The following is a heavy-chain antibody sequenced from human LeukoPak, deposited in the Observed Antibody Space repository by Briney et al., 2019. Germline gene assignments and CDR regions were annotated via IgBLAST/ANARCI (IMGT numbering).Heavy chain of an antibody. CDR1: GFTFSSYA. CDR3: ARGVYWQQEHYGMDV. J-gene: IGHJ6*02. Sequence: GGSLRLSCAASGFTFSSYAMSWVRQAPGKGLGWVSAISGSGGSTYYADSVKGRFTTSRDNSKNTLYLQMNSLRAEDTAVYYCARGVYWQQEHYGMDVWGQGTTVTVSS. CDR2: ISGSGGST. D-gene: IGHD6-13*01. V-gene: IGHV3-23*01.